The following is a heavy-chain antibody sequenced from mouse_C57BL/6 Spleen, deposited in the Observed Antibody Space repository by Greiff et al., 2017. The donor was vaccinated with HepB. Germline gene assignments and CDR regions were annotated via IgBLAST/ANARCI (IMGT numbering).Heavy chain of an antibody. CDR1: GYTFTSYT. CDR2: INPSSGYT. Sequence: VQLQQSGAELARPGASVKMSCKASGYTFTSYTMHWVKQRPGQGLEWIGYINPSSGYTKYNQKFKDKATLTADKSSSTAYMQLSSLTSEDSAVYYCAREGIYYGNYYWYVEVWGTGTTVTVSS. CDR3: AREGIYYGNYYWYVEV. D-gene: IGHD2-1*01. V-gene: IGHV1-4*01. J-gene: IGHJ1*03.